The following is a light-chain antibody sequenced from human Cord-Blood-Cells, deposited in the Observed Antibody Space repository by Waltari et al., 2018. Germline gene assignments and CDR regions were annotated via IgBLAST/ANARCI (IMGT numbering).Light chain of an antibody. CDR2: WAS. CDR3: QQYNNWPPWT. CDR1: QRVLYSSNNKNY. J-gene: IGKJ1*01. V-gene: IGKV4-1*01. Sequence: DIVMTQSPDSLAVSLGERATINCKSSQRVLYSSNNKNYLAWYQQKPGQPPKLLIYWASTRESGVPDRFSGSGSGTDFTLTISSLQSEDFAVYYCQQYNNWPPWTFGQGTKVEIK.